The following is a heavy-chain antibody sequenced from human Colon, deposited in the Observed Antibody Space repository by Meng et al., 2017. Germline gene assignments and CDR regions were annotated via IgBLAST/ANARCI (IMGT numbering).Heavy chain of an antibody. CDR1: GYTFTSYG. V-gene: IGHV1-18*01. J-gene: IGHJ6*02. D-gene: IGHD3-22*01. CDR2: ISAYNGNT. CDR3: ARTYYYDSSGYPVRYYYGMDV. Sequence: ASVKVSCKASGYTFTSYGISWVRQAPGQGLEWMGWISAYNGNTNYAQKLQGRVTMTTDTSTSTAYMELRSLRSDDTAVYYCARTYYYDSSGYPVRYYYGMDVWGRGTTVTVSS.